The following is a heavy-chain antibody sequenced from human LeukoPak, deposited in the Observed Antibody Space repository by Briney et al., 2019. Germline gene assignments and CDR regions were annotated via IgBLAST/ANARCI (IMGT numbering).Heavy chain of an antibody. CDR3: ARIRGSSWYYFDY. CDR1: GFTFSSYS. V-gene: IGHV3-21*01. Sequence: GGSRRLSCAASGFTFSSYSMNWVRQAPGKGLEWVSCISSSSTYIYYADSVKGRFAISRDNAKNSLYLQMNSLRAEDTAVYYCARIRGSSWYYFDYWGQGTLVTVSS. CDR2: ISSSSTYI. D-gene: IGHD6-13*01. J-gene: IGHJ4*02.